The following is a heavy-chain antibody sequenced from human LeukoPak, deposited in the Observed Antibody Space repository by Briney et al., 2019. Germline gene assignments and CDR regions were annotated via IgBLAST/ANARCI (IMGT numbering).Heavy chain of an antibody. D-gene: IGHD2-2*01. V-gene: IGHV1-2*06. CDR1: VYTFTGDY. CDR3: ARHPRDIVVVPAAMETTNWFDP. Sequence: ASVKVSCKAPVYTFTGDYMHWVRQAPGQGLEWMGRINPNSGGTNYAQKFQGRVTMTRDTSLSPADMVLSRLRSDDTAVYYCARHPRDIVVVPAAMETTNWFDPWGQGTLVTVSS. CDR2: INPNSGGT. J-gene: IGHJ5*02.